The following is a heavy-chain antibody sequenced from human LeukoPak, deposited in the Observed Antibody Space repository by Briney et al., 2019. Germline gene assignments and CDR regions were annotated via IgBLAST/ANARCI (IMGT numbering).Heavy chain of an antibody. CDR3: ARGGIAARPSDS. CDR1: GFTVSSDY. J-gene: IGHJ4*02. Sequence: PGGSLRLSCAASGFTVSSDYITWVRQAPGKGLEWVSVVYSGGETYYAESVKGRFIVSRDNSKNTVYLQMNSLRAEDTAVYFCARGGIAARPSDSWGQGTLVTVSS. D-gene: IGHD6-6*01. V-gene: IGHV3-66*01. CDR2: VYSGGET.